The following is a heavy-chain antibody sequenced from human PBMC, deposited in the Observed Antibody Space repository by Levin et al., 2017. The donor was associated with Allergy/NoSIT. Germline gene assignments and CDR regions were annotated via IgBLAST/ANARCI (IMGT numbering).Heavy chain of an antibody. CDR3: ARTNYYYGLDV. Sequence: GESLKISCAASGFTFSSHWMTWVRQAPGKGLEWVANIKQDGSEKYYVDSVKGRFTISRDNAKNSVYMEMNSLRAEDTAVYYCARTNYYYGLDVWGQGTTVTVSS. J-gene: IGHJ6*02. V-gene: IGHV3-7*01. CDR1: GFTFSSHW. CDR2: IKQDGSEK.